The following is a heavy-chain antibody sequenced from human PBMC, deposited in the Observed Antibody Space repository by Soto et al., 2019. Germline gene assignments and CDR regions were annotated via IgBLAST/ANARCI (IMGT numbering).Heavy chain of an antibody. Sequence: GSSVKASCKVSGYTLTELCMHWVRQAPGKGLEWMGGFDPEDGETIYAQKFQGRVTMTEDTSTDTAYMELSSLRSEDTAVYYCATSGYSYGLYYFDYWGQGTLVTVSS. CDR1: GYTLTELC. J-gene: IGHJ4*02. D-gene: IGHD5-18*01. V-gene: IGHV1-24*01. CDR3: ATSGYSYGLYYFDY. CDR2: FDPEDGET.